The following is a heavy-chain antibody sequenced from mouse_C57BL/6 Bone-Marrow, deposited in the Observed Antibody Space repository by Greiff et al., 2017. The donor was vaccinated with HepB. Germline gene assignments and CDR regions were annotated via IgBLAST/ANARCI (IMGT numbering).Heavy chain of an antibody. V-gene: IGHV3-6*01. CDR3: TYGYFDY. CDR2: ISYDGSN. CDR1: GYSITSGYY. Sequence: DVQLQESGPGLVKPSQSLSLTCSVTGYSITSGYYWNWIRQFPGNKLEWMGYISYDGSNNYNPSLKNRISITRDTSKNQFFLKLNSVTTEDTATYYCTYGYFDYWGQGTTLTVSS. D-gene: IGHD1-1*01. J-gene: IGHJ2*01.